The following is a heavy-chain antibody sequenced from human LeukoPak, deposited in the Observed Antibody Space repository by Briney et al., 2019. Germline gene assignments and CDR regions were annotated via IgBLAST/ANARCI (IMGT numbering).Heavy chain of an antibody. CDR2: TCSTRTYI. Sequence: GGSLRLSCAASGFTFSSYTMNWVRQAPGKGPEWVSSTCSTRTYICYADSVKGRFTISRDNAKNSVYLQMDSLRAEDTAEYYCARGFGGYCSSTSCLVTIDYWGQGIPVTVSS. V-gene: IGHV3-21*01. J-gene: IGHJ4*02. D-gene: IGHD2-2*01. CDR3: ARGFGGYCSSTSCLVTIDY. CDR1: GFTFSSYT.